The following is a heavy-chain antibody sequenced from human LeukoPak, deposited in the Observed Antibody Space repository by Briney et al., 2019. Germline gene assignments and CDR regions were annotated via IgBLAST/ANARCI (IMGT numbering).Heavy chain of an antibody. CDR1: GFTFSRYG. Sequence: PGGSLRLSCTASGFTFSRYGMHWVRQAPGKGLEWVADISYDGSDNYYADSVKGRFTISRDNSKNTLYLQMNSLRAEDTAVYYCAKAYGDYNFDYWGQGTLVTVSS. J-gene: IGHJ4*02. CDR3: AKAYGDYNFDY. D-gene: IGHD4-17*01. V-gene: IGHV3-30*18. CDR2: ISYDGSDN.